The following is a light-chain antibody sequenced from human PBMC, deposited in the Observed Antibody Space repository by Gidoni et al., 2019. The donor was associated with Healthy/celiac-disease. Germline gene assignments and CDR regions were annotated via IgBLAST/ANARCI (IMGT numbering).Light chain of an antibody. Sequence: EIVMTQSPATLSVSPGERATLPCRASQSVSRNLTWYQQKPGQAPRLLIYGASTRATGIPARFSGSGCGTEFTLTISSLQSEDVAVYYCQQYKNWPPYTFGQGTKLEIK. J-gene: IGKJ2*01. V-gene: IGKV3-15*01. CDR1: QSVSRN. CDR3: QQYKNWPPYT. CDR2: GAS.